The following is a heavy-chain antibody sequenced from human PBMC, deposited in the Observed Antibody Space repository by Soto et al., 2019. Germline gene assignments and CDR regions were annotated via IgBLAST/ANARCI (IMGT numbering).Heavy chain of an antibody. Sequence: VKVSCKASGGPFSSYAISWVRQAPGQGLEWMGGIIPIFGTANYAQKFQGRVTITADESTSTAYMELSSLRSEDTAVYYCARDLYGSGSYSEYWGQGTLVTVXS. CDR1: GGPFSSYA. D-gene: IGHD3-10*01. J-gene: IGHJ4*02. V-gene: IGHV1-69*01. CDR3: ARDLYGSGSYSEY. CDR2: IIPIFGTA.